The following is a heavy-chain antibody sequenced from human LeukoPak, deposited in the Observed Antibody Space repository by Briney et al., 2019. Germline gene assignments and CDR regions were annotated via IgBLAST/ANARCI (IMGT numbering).Heavy chain of an antibody. J-gene: IGHJ3*02. CDR2: INAGNGNT. CDR3: ASTFGVVTWGI. V-gene: IGHV1-3*01. Sequence: ASVKVSCKASGYTFTGYYMHWVRQAPGQRLEWMGWINAGNGNTKYSQKFQGRVTITRVTSASTAYMELSSLRSEDTAVYYCASTFGVVTWGIWGQGTMVTVSS. CDR1: GYTFTGYY. D-gene: IGHD3-3*01.